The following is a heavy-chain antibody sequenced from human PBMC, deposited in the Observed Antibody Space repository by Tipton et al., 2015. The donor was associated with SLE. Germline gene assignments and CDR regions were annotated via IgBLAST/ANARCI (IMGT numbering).Heavy chain of an antibody. D-gene: IGHD3-9*01. CDR1: GGSISSDY. J-gene: IGHJ2*01. V-gene: IGHV4-59*01. CDR3: ARCLTINGYFDL. Sequence: TLSLTCTVSGGSISSDYWSWIRQPPGKGLEWIGYIYYSGGTNYNPSLKSRVTISVDTSKNQFSLKLSSVTAADTAVYYCARCLTINGYFDLWGRGSLVTVSS. CDR2: IYYSGGT.